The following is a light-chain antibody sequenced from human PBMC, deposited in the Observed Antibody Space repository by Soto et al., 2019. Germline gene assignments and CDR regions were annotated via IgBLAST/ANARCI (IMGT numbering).Light chain of an antibody. J-gene: IGKJ1*01. V-gene: IGKV3-20*01. CDR2: GAS. CDR1: QSVSSSY. Sequence: EIVLTQSPGTLSLSPGEGATVSCRASQSVSSSYLAWYQQKPGEAPRLLIYGASSRATGIPDRFSGSGSGTDFTLTISRLEPEDFAVYYCQQYGSSLWTFGQGTKVDIK. CDR3: QQYGSSLWT.